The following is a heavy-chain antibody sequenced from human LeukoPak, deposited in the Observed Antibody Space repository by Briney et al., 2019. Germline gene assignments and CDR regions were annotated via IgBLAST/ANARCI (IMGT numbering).Heavy chain of an antibody. Sequence: GGSLRFSCAVSGFTVSSTFMSWVRQAPGEGLEWVSVIYSGGSTHYADSVKGRFTISRDNSKNTVYFQMNSLRAEDTAVYYCARDNAYFDYWGQGTLVTVSS. CDR3: ARDNAYFDY. V-gene: IGHV3-53*01. CDR2: IYSGGST. J-gene: IGHJ4*02. CDR1: GFTVSSTF.